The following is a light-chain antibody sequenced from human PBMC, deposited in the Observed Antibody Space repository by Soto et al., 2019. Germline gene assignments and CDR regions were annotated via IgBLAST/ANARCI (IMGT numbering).Light chain of an antibody. CDR3: CSDEGLCARV. V-gene: IGLV2-11*01. Sequence: QSALTQPRSASGSPGQSVTISCSGTSSDVGGYNYVSWYQQHPGKAPKLILYDVRQRPSVVPDRFSGSKSGTAASPTISVLQDEDDADYYACSDEGLCARVFGGGTKVTVL. J-gene: IGLJ2*01. CDR2: DVR. CDR1: SSDVGGYNY.